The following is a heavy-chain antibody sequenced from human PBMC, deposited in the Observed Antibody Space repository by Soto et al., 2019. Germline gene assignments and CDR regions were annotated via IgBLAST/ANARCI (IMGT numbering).Heavy chain of an antibody. CDR3: AAGGSGYYAN. D-gene: IGHD3-22*01. Sequence: EVQLVESGGDLVQPGGSLRLSCAASGFTFSNYCMHWVRQAPGKGLLWVSRIKTDGTYATYADSVQGRFTISRDNAKNTLYLQMNSLRVEDAAVYYCAAGGSGYYANWGQGSLVTVSS. CDR1: GFTFSNYC. V-gene: IGHV3-74*01. CDR2: IKTDGTYA. J-gene: IGHJ4*02.